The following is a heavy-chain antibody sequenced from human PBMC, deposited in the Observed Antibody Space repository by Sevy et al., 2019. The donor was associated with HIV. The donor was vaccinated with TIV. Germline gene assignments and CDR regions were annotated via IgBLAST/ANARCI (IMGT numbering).Heavy chain of an antibody. J-gene: IGHJ4*02. V-gene: IGHV3-23*01. CDR2: FSFGCGRI. D-gene: IGHD2-8*01. Sequence: GGSLRLSCAASGFTCAKYSMSWVRQAPGKGLEWVSTFSFGCGRINYADSVKGRFTISRDDSKNTLFLQMNSLRAEDTATYFCAREGCTQPHDYWGQGTLVTASS. CDR1: GFTCAKYS. CDR3: AREGCTQPHDY.